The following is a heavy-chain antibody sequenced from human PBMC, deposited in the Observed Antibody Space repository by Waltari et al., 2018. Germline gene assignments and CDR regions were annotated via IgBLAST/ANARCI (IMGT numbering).Heavy chain of an antibody. CDR3: AKDKQQLVPYFDY. J-gene: IGHJ4*02. Sequence: QVQLVESGGGLVQPGRSLRLSCAASGFTFSSYGMHWVRQAPGKGLEGVAVIWYDGSNKYYADSVKGRFTISRDNSKNTLYLQMNSLRAEDTAVYYCAKDKQQLVPYFDYWGQGTLVTVSS. CDR2: IWYDGSNK. D-gene: IGHD6-13*01. V-gene: IGHV3-33*06. CDR1: GFTFSSYG.